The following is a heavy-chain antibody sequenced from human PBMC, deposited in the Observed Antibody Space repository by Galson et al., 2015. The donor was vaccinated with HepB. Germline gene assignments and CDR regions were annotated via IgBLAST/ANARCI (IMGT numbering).Heavy chain of an antibody. CDR1: GGSISSGSYY. CDR3: AREGAYSYGFDY. D-gene: IGHD5-18*01. V-gene: IGHV4-61*02. J-gene: IGHJ4*02. CDR2: IYTSGST. Sequence: TLSLTCTVSGGSISSGSYYWSWIRQPAGKGLEWIGRIYTSGSTNYNPSLKSRVTMSVDTSKNQFSLKLSSVTAADTAVYYCAREGAYSYGFDYWGQGTLVTVSS.